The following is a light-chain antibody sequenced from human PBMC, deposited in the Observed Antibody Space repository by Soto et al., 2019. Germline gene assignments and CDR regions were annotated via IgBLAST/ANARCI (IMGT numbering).Light chain of an antibody. CDR2: DAS. J-gene: IGKJ2*01. Sequence: EIVLTQSPATLSLSPGDTATLSCRASQSVSRYLAWYQQKPGQAPRLLIYDASNRATGIPARFSGSGSGTDVTLTIGSLEPEDFAVYYCQQRSNWPRTFGQGTKVEIK. V-gene: IGKV3-11*01. CDR3: QQRSNWPRT. CDR1: QSVSRY.